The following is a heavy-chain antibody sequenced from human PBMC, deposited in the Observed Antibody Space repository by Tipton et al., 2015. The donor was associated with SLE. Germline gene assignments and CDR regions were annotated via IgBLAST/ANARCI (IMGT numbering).Heavy chain of an antibody. Sequence: LRLSCTVSGYSISSGYYWGWIRQPPGKGLERIGTIYHSGSIYYNPSLKSRVTISVDTSKNQFSLKLNSVTAADTAVYYCAVGYCSSVSCQREYFQHWGQGTLVTVSS. CDR2: IYHSGSI. V-gene: IGHV4-38-2*02. D-gene: IGHD2-2*01. CDR3: AVGYCSSVSCQREYFQH. CDR1: GYSISSGYY. J-gene: IGHJ1*01.